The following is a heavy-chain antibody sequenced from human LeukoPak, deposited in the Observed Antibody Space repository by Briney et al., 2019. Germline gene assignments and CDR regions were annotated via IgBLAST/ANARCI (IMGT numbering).Heavy chain of an antibody. Sequence: PSETLSLTCTVSGGSISSHYWSWIRQPPGKGLEWIGYIFYSGSTNYNPSLKSRVTISVDTSKNQFSLKLDSVTAADTAVYYCARQSGRIFDYWGQGTLVTVSS. D-gene: IGHD1-26*01. CDR3: ARQSGRIFDY. CDR1: GGSISSHY. CDR2: IFYSGST. J-gene: IGHJ4*02. V-gene: IGHV4-59*08.